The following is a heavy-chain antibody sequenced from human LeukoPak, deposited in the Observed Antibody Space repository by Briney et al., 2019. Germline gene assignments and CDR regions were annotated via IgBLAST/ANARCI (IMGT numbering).Heavy chain of an antibody. CDR3: ARYHLGYCSSTSCPADAFDI. D-gene: IGHD2-2*01. V-gene: IGHV4-34*01. CDR2: INHSGST. Sequence: NPSETLSLTCAVYGGSFSGYYWSWIRQPPGKGLEWIGEINHSGSTNYNPSLKSRVTISVDTSKNQFSLKLSSVTAADTAVYYCARYHLGYCSSTSCPADAFDIWGQGTMVTVSS. J-gene: IGHJ3*02. CDR1: GGSFSGYY.